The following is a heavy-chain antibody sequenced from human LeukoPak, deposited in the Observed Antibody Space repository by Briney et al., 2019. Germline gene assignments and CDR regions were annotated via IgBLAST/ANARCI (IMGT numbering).Heavy chain of an antibody. Sequence: PSETLSLTCTVSGGSITSGSYYWSWIRQPAGKGLEWIGRIYTSGSTNYNPSLRGRVTISVDTSKNQFSLKLSSVTAADTAVYYCARGAVRGVIVNWFDPWGQGTLVTVSS. D-gene: IGHD3-10*01. CDR2: IYTSGST. V-gene: IGHV4-61*02. CDR1: GGSITSGSYY. J-gene: IGHJ5*02. CDR3: ARGAVRGVIVNWFDP.